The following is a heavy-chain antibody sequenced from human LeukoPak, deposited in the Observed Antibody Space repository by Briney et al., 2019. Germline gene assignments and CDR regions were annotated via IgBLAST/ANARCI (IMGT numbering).Heavy chain of an antibody. Sequence: AGGSLRLSCAASGFTFSNYWMNWVRQAPGKGLEWVSYISSSGTPTYYADSVKGRFTISRDNAKNSLYLQMNSLRADDTALYYCARDLASGYRYDYWGQGTLVTVSS. J-gene: IGHJ4*02. V-gene: IGHV3-48*03. D-gene: IGHD3-3*01. CDR2: ISSSGTPT. CDR3: ARDLASGYRYDY. CDR1: GFTFSNYW.